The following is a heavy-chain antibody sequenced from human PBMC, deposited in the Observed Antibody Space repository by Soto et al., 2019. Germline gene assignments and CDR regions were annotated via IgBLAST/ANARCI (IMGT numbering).Heavy chain of an antibody. CDR3: ARGGITIFGVVDY. V-gene: IGHV1-2*02. J-gene: IGHJ4*02. CDR1: GYTFTDYY. Sequence: GASVKVSCKASGYTFTDYYVHWVRQAPGQGLEWMGWINPKSGGTNYAQKFQGRVTMTRDTSISTAYMELSRLRYDGTAVYYCARGGITIFGVVDYWGQGTPVTVSS. D-gene: IGHD3-3*01. CDR2: INPKSGGT.